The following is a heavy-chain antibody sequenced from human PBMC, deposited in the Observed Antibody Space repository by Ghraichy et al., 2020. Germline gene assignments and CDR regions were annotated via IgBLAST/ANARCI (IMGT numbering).Heavy chain of an antibody. J-gene: IGHJ4*02. CDR1: AFTLRNAY. CDR3: ATYSSGWF. V-gene: IGHV3-15*07. CDR2: IKSKTDGGTT. Sequence: GGSLRLSCAASAFTLRNAYIHWVRQAPGKGLEWVGCIKSKTDGGTTDFAAPVRGRFTISRDDSKNTVFLQLVSLKTDDTAVYYCATYSSGWFWGQGTLVTVSS. D-gene: IGHD6-19*01.